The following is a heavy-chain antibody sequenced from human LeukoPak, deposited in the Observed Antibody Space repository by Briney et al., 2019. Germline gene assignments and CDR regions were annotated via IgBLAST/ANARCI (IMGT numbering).Heavy chain of an antibody. CDR1: GGSFSGNY. D-gene: IGHD6-6*01. Sequence: SETLSLTCAVYGGSFSGNYWSWIRQPPGKGLEWTGEINHSGSTNYNPSLKSRVTISVDTSKNQFSLKLSSVTAADTAVYYCARGGFEEQLPLDYWGQGTLVTVSS. CDR3: ARGGFEEQLPLDY. J-gene: IGHJ4*02. V-gene: IGHV4-34*01. CDR2: INHSGST.